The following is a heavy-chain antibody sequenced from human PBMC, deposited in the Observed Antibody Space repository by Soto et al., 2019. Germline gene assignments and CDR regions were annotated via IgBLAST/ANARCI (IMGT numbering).Heavy chain of an antibody. J-gene: IGHJ3*02. V-gene: IGHV1-18*01. Sequence: QVQLVQSGAEVKKPGASVKVSCKASGYTFLTYVISWVRQTPGQGLEWMGWITAFNGITNYPQKFQGRLTLTTATSTSPAYMELWSLRSDDTAVYYCARNGVSSRSDGDDGFDIWGQGTRVTVSS. D-gene: IGHD6-19*01. CDR3: ARNGVSSRSDGDDGFDI. CDR1: GYTFLTYV. CDR2: ITAFNGIT.